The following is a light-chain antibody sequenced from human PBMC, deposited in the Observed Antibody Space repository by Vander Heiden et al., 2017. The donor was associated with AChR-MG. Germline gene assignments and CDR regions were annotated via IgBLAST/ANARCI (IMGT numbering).Light chain of an antibody. Sequence: DIQMTQSPSTLSASVGDRVTITCRASQSISGWLAWYQQKPGKAPKLLIYKAYSLESGVPSRFSGGGSGTEFTLTISSLQPDDFATYYCQQYEHYPRTFGQGTKLEIK. CDR1: QSISGW. CDR2: KAY. V-gene: IGKV1-5*03. CDR3: QQYEHYPRT. J-gene: IGKJ2*01.